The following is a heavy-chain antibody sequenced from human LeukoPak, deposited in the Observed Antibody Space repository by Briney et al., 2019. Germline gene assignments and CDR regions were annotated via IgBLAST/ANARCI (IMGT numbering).Heavy chain of an antibody. V-gene: IGHV4-59*01. CDR1: GGSISSYY. CDR3: ARVRTRWYFDL. CDR2: IYYSGST. D-gene: IGHD1-14*01. Sequence: PSETLSLTCTVSGGSISSYYLSWIRQPPGKGLEWIGYIYYSGSTNYNPSLKSRVTISVDTSKNQFSLKLSSVTAADTAVYYCARVRTRWYFDLWGRGTLVTVSS. J-gene: IGHJ2*01.